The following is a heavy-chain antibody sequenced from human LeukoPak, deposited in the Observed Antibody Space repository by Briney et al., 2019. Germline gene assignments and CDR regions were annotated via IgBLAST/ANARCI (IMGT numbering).Heavy chain of an antibody. CDR3: ARGPTWIQLWLQLDY. D-gene: IGHD5-18*01. V-gene: IGHV1-46*01. CDR2: INPSGGST. Sequence: ASVKVSCKASGYTFTNYYMHWVRQAPGQGLEWMGIINPSGGSTSYAQKFQGRVTMTRDTSTSTVYMELSSLRSEDTAVYYCARGPTWIQLWLQLDYWGQGTLVTVSS. CDR1: GYTFTNYY. J-gene: IGHJ4*02.